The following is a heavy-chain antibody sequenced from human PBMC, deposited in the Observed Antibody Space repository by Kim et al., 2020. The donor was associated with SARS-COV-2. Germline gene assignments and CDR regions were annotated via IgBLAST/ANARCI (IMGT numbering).Heavy chain of an antibody. D-gene: IGHD3-10*01. Sequence: GGSLRLSCAASGFTFSSYAMHWVRQAPGKGLEWVAVISYDGSDKYYADSVKGRFTISRDNSRSTLYLQMNSLRAEDTAVYYCARDSGSWLFLGCSDYWG. CDR1: GFTFSSYA. CDR2: ISYDGSDK. J-gene: IGHJ4*01. CDR3: ARDSGSWLFLGCSDY. V-gene: IGHV3-30*04.